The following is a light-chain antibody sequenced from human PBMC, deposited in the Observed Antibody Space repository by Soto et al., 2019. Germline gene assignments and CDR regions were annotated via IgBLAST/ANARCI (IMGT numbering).Light chain of an antibody. CDR3: GSWDSSLSAYV. J-gene: IGLJ1*01. CDR2: DDN. CDR1: SSNIGGNS. V-gene: IGLV1-51*01. Sequence: QSVLTQPPSVSAAPGQKVTISCSGSSSNIGGNSVSWYQQLPGTAPKLLIYDDNKRPSGIPDRFSGSKSGTSATLSITGFQTGDEADYYCGSWDSSLSAYVFGTGTKGTVL.